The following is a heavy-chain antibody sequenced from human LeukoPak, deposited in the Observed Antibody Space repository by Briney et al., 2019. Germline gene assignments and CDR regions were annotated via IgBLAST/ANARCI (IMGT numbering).Heavy chain of an antibody. CDR3: ASHYGSGSYYPLGY. Sequence: PSETLSLTCTVSGGSISNYYWSWIRQPPGKGLEWIGYIYYSGSTNYNPSLKSRVTISVDTSKNQFSLKLNSVTAADTAVYCCASHYGSGSYYPLGYWGQGTLVTVSS. CDR2: IYYSGST. J-gene: IGHJ4*02. D-gene: IGHD3-10*01. CDR1: GGSISNYY. V-gene: IGHV4-59*01.